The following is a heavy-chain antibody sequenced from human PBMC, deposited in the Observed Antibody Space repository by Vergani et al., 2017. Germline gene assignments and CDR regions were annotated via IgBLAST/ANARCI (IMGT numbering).Heavy chain of an antibody. CDR2: IYYSGST. Sequence: QVQLQESGPGLVKPSETLSLTCTVSGGSISSYYWSWIRQPPGKGLEWIGYIYYSGSTNYNPSLKRRVTISVDTSKNQFSLKLSSVTAADTAVYYCARAGGCSSTSCYFYYYYYMDVWGKGTTVTVSS. CDR3: ARAGGCSSTSCYFYYYYYMDV. V-gene: IGHV4-59*01. D-gene: IGHD2-2*01. J-gene: IGHJ6*03. CDR1: GGSISSYY.